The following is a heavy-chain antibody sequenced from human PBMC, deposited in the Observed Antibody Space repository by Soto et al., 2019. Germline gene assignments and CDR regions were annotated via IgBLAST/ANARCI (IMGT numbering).Heavy chain of an antibody. CDR1: GGTFSSYA. CDR2: IIPIFGTA. CDR3: ARDRVRAAAGINYYYGMDV. J-gene: IGHJ6*02. D-gene: IGHD6-13*01. Sequence: QVQLVQSGAEVKKPGSSVKVSCKASGGTFSSYAISWVRQAPGQGLEWMGGIIPIFGTANYAQKFQGRVTITADESTSTAYMELSSLRSEDTAVYYCARDRVRAAAGINYYYGMDVWGQGTTVTVSS. V-gene: IGHV1-69*01.